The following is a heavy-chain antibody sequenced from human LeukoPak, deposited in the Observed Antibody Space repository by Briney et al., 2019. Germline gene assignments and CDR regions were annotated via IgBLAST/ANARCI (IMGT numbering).Heavy chain of an antibody. CDR2: ISYDGSNK. V-gene: IGHV3-30*18. D-gene: IGHD6-6*01. CDR3: AKSAGSSSGNWFDP. J-gene: IGHJ5*02. CDR1: GFTFSGYG. Sequence: PGRSLRLSCAASGFTFSGYGMHWVRQAPGKGLEWVAFISYDGSNKYYADSVKGRFTISRDNSKNTLYLQMNSLRAEDTAVYYCAKSAGSSSGNWFDPWGQGTLVTVSS.